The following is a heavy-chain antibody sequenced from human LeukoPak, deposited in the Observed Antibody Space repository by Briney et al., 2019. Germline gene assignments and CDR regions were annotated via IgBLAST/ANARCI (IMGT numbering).Heavy chain of an antibody. Sequence: PSQTLSLTCTVSGGSISSGGYYWSWIRQHPGKGLEWIGYIYYSGSTYYNPSLKSRVTISVDTSKNQFSLKLSSVTAADTAVYYCARGYYGGTVYDIWGQGTMVIVSS. CDR2: IYYSGST. V-gene: IGHV4-31*03. CDR3: ARGYYGGTVYDI. D-gene: IGHD4-23*01. J-gene: IGHJ3*02. CDR1: GGSISSGGYY.